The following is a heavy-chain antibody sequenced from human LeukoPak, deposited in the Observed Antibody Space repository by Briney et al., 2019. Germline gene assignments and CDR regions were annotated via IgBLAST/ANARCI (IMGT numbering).Heavy chain of an antibody. CDR3: ARRSPYYYDSSGYYYVYAFDI. D-gene: IGHD3-22*01. J-gene: IGHJ3*02. Sequence: SETLSLTCAVYGGSFSGYYWSWIRQPPGKGLEWIGEINHSGSTNYNPSLKSRVTISVDTSKNQFSLKLSSVTAADTAVYYCARRSPYYYDSSGYYYVYAFDIWGQGTMVTVSS. V-gene: IGHV4-34*01. CDR1: GGSFSGYY. CDR2: INHSGST.